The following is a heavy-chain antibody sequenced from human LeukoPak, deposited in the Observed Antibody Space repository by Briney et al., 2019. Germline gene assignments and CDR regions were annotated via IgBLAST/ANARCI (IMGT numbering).Heavy chain of an antibody. J-gene: IGHJ4*02. CDR3: ARGGITIIVILDY. Sequence: GSLRLSCAASGFTFSSYAMHGVRQAPGKGLEGGSVISYDGSNKYYAASVKGRFTISGDNSKNTWYLHMNSLSAEDTAVYYCARGGITIIVILDYWGQGTLVTVSS. CDR1: GFTFSSYA. CDR2: ISYDGSNK. V-gene: IGHV3-30-3*01. D-gene: IGHD3-22*01.